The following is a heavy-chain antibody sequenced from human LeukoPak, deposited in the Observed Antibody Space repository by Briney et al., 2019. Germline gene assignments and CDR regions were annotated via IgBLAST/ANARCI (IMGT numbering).Heavy chain of an antibody. V-gene: IGHV1-8*01. Sequence: ASVKVSCKASGYTFTSYDINWVRQATGQGLEWMGWMNPNSGNTGYAQKFQGRVTMTRNTSISTAYMELSSLRPEDTAVYYCARSQRIVVVAAKRYYFDYWGQGTLVTVSS. CDR3: ARSQRIVVVAAKRYYFDY. CDR2: MNPNSGNT. J-gene: IGHJ4*02. D-gene: IGHD2-15*01. CDR1: GYTFTSYD.